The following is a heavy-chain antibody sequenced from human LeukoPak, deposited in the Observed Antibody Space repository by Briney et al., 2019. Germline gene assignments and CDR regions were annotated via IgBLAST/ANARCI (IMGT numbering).Heavy chain of an antibody. J-gene: IGHJ4*02. Sequence: GGSLRLSCAASGFTFSTYAMSWVRQTPQKGLEWVSAISGSGGSTYYADSVKGRLTISRDNTKNTLYLQMNSLRAEDTAVYYCAKDRGFGEYFPFFYWGQGTLVTVSS. CDR1: GFTFSTYA. V-gene: IGHV3-23*01. CDR2: ISGSGGST. D-gene: IGHD3-10*01. CDR3: AKDRGFGEYFPFFY.